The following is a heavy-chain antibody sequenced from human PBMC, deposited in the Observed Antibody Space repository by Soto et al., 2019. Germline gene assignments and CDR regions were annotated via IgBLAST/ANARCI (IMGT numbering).Heavy chain of an antibody. Sequence: QVQLVQSGAEVKKPGASVRVSCKASGCTLTSYSMHWVRQAPGQGLEWMGIINPSGDNIRYAQNFQGRVTMTRDTSTSTVYLELSSLRSEDTAIYYCARDPQGYCSGGRCYHFDYWGQGTLVTVSS. CDR3: ARDPQGYCSGGRCYHFDY. CDR1: GCTLTSYS. D-gene: IGHD2-15*01. J-gene: IGHJ4*02. V-gene: IGHV1-46*01. CDR2: INPSGDNI.